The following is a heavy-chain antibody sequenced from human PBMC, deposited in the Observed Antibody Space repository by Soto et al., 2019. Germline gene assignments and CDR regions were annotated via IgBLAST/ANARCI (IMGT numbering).Heavy chain of an antibody. J-gene: IGHJ6*04. Sequence: GGSLRLSCAASGFTFDDYAMHWVQQAPGKGLEWVSGISWNSGSIGYADSVKGRFTISRDNAKNSLYLQMNSLRAEDTALYYCAKDSVSSFRTGPLDVWGKGTTVTVSS. CDR3: AKDSVSSFRTGPLDV. V-gene: IGHV3-9*01. CDR1: GFTFDDYA. CDR2: ISWNSGSI. D-gene: IGHD1-1*01.